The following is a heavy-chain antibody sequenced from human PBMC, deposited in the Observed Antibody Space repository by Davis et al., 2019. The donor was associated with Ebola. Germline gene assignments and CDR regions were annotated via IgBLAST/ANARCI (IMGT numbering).Heavy chain of an antibody. Sequence: GGSLRLSCSASGFIFSTYVMSWVRLAPGKGLEWVSTYGTSADTYYADSVKGRFTISRDNSKNTLYLQMNSLRAEDTAVYSCARDSGGWIKYDYWGQGILVTVSS. J-gene: IGHJ4*02. CDR2: GTSADT. D-gene: IGHD6-19*01. CDR3: ARDSGGWIKYDY. V-gene: IGHV3-23*01. CDR1: GFIFSTYV.